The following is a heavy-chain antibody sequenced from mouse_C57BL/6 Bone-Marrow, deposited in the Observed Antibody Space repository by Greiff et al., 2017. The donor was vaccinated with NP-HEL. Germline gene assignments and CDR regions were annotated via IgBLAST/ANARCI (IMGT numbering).Heavy chain of an antibody. CDR2: IDPETGGT. V-gene: IGHV1-15*01. J-gene: IGHJ3*01. D-gene: IGHD2-4*01. CDR1: GYTFTDYE. CDR3: TRSPYDYDAWFAY. Sequence: QVQLKESGAELVRPGASVTPSCKASGYTFTDYEMHWVKQTPVHGLEWIGAIDPETGGTAYNQKFKGKAILTADKSSSTAYMELRSLTSEDSAVYYCTRSPYDYDAWFAYWGQGTLVTVSA.